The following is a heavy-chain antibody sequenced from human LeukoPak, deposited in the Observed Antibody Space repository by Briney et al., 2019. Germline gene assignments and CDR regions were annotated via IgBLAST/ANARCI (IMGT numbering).Heavy chain of an antibody. Sequence: GGSLRLSCAASEFTFSNFAMSWVRQAPGKGLEWVSTISGSGDNTYYADSVKGRFTISRDNSKNTLSLHMNTLRAEDTAVYYCGKDLLQTFFFDSSGYYSDAFGMWGQGTMVTVSP. D-gene: IGHD3-22*01. J-gene: IGHJ3*02. CDR2: ISGSGDNT. CDR1: EFTFSNFA. V-gene: IGHV3-23*01. CDR3: GKDLLQTFFFDSSGYYSDAFGM.